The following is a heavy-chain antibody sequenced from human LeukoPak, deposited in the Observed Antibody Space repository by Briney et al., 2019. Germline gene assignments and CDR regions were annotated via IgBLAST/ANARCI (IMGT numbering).Heavy chain of an antibody. Sequence: GGSLRLSCAVSGLHFTTYWMTWARQAPGKGLEWVASINHNGNVNYYVDSVKGRFTISRDNAKNSLYLQMSNLRAEDTAVYFCARGGGLDVWGQGATVTVSS. D-gene: IGHD3-16*01. V-gene: IGHV3-7*03. J-gene: IGHJ6*02. CDR3: ARGGGLDV. CDR2: INHNGNVN. CDR1: GLHFTTYW.